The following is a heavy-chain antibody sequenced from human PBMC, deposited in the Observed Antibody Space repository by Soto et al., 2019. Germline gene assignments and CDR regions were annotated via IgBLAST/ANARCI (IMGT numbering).Heavy chain of an antibody. V-gene: IGHV1-69*06. Sequence: QVQLVQSGAEVKKPGSSVKVSCKTSGGTFSTYSIVWVRQAPGEGREWMGGIIPIFGTANYAQKFQDRVTMTEYKSTNTALRELSSLNSEDTALYYCASISGNNDGVGTNYYFDYWGKGPLVTVSS. J-gene: IGHJ4*02. CDR1: GGTFSTYS. D-gene: IGHD1-26*01. CDR2: IIPIFGTA. CDR3: ASISGNNDGVGTNYYFDY.